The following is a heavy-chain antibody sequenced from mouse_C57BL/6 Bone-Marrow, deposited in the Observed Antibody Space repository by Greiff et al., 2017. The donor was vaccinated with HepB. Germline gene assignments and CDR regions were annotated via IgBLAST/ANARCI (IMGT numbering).Heavy chain of an antibody. CDR1: GFNIKDYY. D-gene: IGHD1-1*01. V-gene: IGHV14-1*01. CDR2: IDPEDGDT. J-gene: IGHJ1*03. CDR3: RYYGSSYGWYFDV. Sequence: EVQLQESGAELVRPGASVKLSCTASGFNIKDYYMHWVKQRPEQGLEWIGRIDPEDGDTEYAPKFQGKATMTADTSSNTAYLQLSSLTSEDTAVYYCRYYGSSYGWYFDVWGTGTTVTVSS.